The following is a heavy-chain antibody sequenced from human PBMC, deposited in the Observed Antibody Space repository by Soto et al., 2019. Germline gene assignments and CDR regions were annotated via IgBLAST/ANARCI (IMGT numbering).Heavy chain of an antibody. V-gene: IGHV3-23*01. J-gene: IGHJ4*02. Sequence: GSLRLSCAASGFTVSSYALNWVRQAPGKGLECVSGISASTYYADSVKGRFTISRDTSKNTLYLQMNSLRAEDTAIYFCAIRMYSTRWYYLDYWGQGTLVTVSS. D-gene: IGHD6-13*01. CDR1: GFTVSSYA. CDR2: ISAST. CDR3: AIRMYSTRWYYLDY.